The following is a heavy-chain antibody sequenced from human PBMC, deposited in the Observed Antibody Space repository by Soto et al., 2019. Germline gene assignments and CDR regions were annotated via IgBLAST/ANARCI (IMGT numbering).Heavy chain of an antibody. CDR2: IIPIFGTA. CDR3: ARDRCSSTSCYTFNWFDP. Sequence: QVQLVQSGAEVKKPGSSVKVSCKASGGTFSSYAISWVRQAPGQGLEWMGGIIPIFGTANYAQKFQGRVTITADESTSTAYMELSSLRAEDTAVYYCARDRCSSTSCYTFNWFDPWGHGTLVTVSS. V-gene: IGHV1-69*01. J-gene: IGHJ5*02. D-gene: IGHD2-2*02. CDR1: GGTFSSYA.